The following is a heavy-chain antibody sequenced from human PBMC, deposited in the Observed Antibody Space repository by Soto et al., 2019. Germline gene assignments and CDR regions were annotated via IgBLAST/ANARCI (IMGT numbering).Heavy chain of an antibody. D-gene: IGHD2-2*01. V-gene: IGHV1-2*02. Sequence: ASVKVSCKASGYTFTGYYMHWVRQAPGQGLEWMGWINPNSGGTNYAQKFQGRVTMTRDTSISTAYMELSRLRSDDTAVYYCARVISVPAARGNYYYYYGMDVWGQGTTVT. CDR2: INPNSGGT. CDR3: ARVISVPAARGNYYYYYGMDV. J-gene: IGHJ6*02. CDR1: GYTFTGYY.